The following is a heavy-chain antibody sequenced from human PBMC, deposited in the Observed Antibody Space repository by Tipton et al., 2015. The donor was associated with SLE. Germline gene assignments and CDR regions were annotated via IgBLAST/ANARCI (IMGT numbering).Heavy chain of an antibody. CDR3: ARDQSDSQSLHI. D-gene: IGHD2-15*01. Sequence: TLSLTCNVSGGSISEDTYYWNWVRQPAGTPLEWIGRIYYNGRTNYNTSLQSRVTISGDTAKNQFSLKLSSVTAADTAIYYCARDQSDSQSLHIWGLGTMVTVSS. J-gene: IGHJ3*02. CDR2: IYYNGRT. V-gene: IGHV4-61*02. CDR1: GGSISEDTYY.